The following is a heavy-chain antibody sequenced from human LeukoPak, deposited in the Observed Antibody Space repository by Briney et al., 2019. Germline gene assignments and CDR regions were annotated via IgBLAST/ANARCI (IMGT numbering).Heavy chain of an antibody. CDR1: GYTFTSYY. CDR2: INPNSGGT. Sequence: ASVKVSCKASGYTFTSYYMHWVRQAPGQGLEWMGRINPNSGGTNYAQKFQGRVTMTRDTSISTAYMELSRLRSDDTAVYYCARPIAAAGTNYYYGMDVWGQGTTVTVSS. CDR3: ARPIAAAGTNYYYGMDV. J-gene: IGHJ6*02. D-gene: IGHD6-13*01. V-gene: IGHV1-2*06.